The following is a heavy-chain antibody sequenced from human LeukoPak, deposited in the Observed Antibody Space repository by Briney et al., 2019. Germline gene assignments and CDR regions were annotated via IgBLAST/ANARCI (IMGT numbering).Heavy chain of an antibody. CDR1: GYSFTSYY. Sequence: GESLKISCKGSGYSFTSYYMHWVRQAPGQGLEWMGWINPNSGGTNYAQKFQGRVTMTRDTSISTAYMELSRLRSDDTAVYYCARAPYGSGTDTWGQGTLVTVSS. CDR2: INPNSGGT. D-gene: IGHD3-10*01. J-gene: IGHJ5*02. CDR3: ARAPYGSGTDT. V-gene: IGHV1-2*02.